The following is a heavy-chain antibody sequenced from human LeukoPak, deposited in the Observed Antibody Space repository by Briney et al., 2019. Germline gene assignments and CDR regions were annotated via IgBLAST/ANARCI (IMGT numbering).Heavy chain of an antibody. V-gene: IGHV3-7*01. J-gene: IGHJ6*02. CDR2: IIQDGSEK. CDR3: ARDSYGGDYRDYYYYYGMDV. D-gene: IGHD4-17*01. Sequence: PGGSLRLSCAASGFTFSSFWMSWVRQAPGKGLEWVAKIIQDGSEKYYVDSVKGRFTISRDNAKNSLYLQMNSLRAEDTAVYYCARDSYGGDYRDYYYYYGMDVWGQGTTVTVSS. CDR1: GFTFSSFW.